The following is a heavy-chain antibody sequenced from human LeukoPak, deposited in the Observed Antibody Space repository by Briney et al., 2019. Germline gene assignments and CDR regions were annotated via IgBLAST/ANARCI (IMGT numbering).Heavy chain of an antibody. J-gene: IGHJ5*01. CDR1: GFTFRSYA. CDR2: ISSSGGNT. Sequence: PGGSLRLSCAASGFTFRSYAMSWVRQAPGKGLEWVSAISSSGGNTYYADSVKGRFTISRDNSNNTLYLQMNSLRAEDTAVYYCAKDLHDYGNYVGWFDSWGQGTLVTVSS. V-gene: IGHV3-23*01. CDR3: AKDLHDYGNYVGWFDS. D-gene: IGHD4-11*01.